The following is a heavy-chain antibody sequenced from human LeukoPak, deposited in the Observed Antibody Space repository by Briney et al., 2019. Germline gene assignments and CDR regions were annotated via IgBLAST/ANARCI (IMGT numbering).Heavy chain of an antibody. J-gene: IGHJ4*02. CDR2: ISWNSGSI. D-gene: IGHD6-19*01. V-gene: IGHV3-9*01. Sequence: GGSLRLSCAASGFTFDDYAMHWVRQAPGKGLEWVSGISWNSGSIGYADSVKGRFTISRDNAKNSLYLQMNSLRAEDTALYYCAKLGGHSSGWYDGMNYFDYWGQGTLVTVSS. CDR1: GFTFDDYA. CDR3: AKLGGHSSGWYDGMNYFDY.